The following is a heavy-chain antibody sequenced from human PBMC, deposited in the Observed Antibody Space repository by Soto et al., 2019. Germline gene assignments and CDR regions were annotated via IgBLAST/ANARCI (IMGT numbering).Heavy chain of an antibody. Sequence: GGSLRLSCAASGFTFSDYYMSWIRQAPGKGLEWVSYISSSGSTIYYADSVKGRFTISRDNAKNSLYLQMNSLRAEDTAVYYCARDLLRPYLVAFDIWGQGTMVTVSS. CDR3: ARDLLRPYLVAFDI. CDR1: GFTFSDYY. CDR2: ISSSGSTI. V-gene: IGHV3-11*01. D-gene: IGHD2-2*01. J-gene: IGHJ3*02.